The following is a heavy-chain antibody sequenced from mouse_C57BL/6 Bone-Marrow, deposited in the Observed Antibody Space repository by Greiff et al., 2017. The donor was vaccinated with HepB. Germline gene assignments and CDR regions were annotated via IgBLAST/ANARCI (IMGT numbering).Heavy chain of an antibody. V-gene: IGHV1-55*01. D-gene: IGHD2-2*01. J-gene: IGHJ3*01. CDR3: AREDLMVTGFAY. CDR1: GYTFTSYW. Sequence: VQLQQPGAELVKPGASVKMSCKASGYTFTSYWITWVKQRPGQGLEWIGDIYPGSGSTNYNEKFKSKATLTVDTSSSTAYMQLSSLTSEDSAVYYCAREDLMVTGFAYWGQGTLVTVSA. CDR2: IYPGSGST.